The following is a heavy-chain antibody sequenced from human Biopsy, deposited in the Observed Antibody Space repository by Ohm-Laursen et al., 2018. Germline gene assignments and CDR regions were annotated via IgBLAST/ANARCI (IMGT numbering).Heavy chain of an antibody. D-gene: IGHD4-17*01. CDR3: ATLYGDDYSYYGLDV. Sequence: SDTLSLTCSVSGGSLSNFYWSWIRQPAGKGLEWIGRMYISGTTNYNPSLKSRVTMSIDTSKNQFSLGLSSVTAADTAVYYCATLYGDDYSYYGLDVWGQGTMVTVSS. J-gene: IGHJ6*02. CDR1: GGSLSNFY. V-gene: IGHV4-4*07. CDR2: MYISGTT.